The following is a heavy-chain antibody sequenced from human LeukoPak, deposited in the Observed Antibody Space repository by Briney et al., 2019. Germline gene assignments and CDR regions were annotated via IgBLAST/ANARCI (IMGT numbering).Heavy chain of an antibody. D-gene: IGHD2-15*01. CDR2: ISTGSSTI. J-gene: IGHJ4*02. CDR3: ARDIDTGKFDY. CDR1: GFTYSRYR. Sequence: GGSLRLSCAASGFTYSRYRMNWVRQAPGQGLEWVSHISTGSSTIYYADSVKGRFTISRDDAKNSLYLQMNSLRPEDTAVYYCARDIDTGKFDYWGQGTLVTVSS. V-gene: IGHV3-48*01.